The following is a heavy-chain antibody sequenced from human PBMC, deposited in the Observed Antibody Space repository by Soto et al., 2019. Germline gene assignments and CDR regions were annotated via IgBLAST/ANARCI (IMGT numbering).Heavy chain of an antibody. V-gene: IGHV4-4*02. CDR3: AIIAAADRYHGMDV. J-gene: IGHJ6*02. D-gene: IGHD6-13*01. CDR1: GGSISSSNW. Sequence: PSETLSLTCAVSGGSISSSNWWSWVRQPPGKGLEWIGEIYHSGSTNYNPSLKSRATISVDKSKNQFSLKLSSVTAADTAVYYCAIIAAADRYHGMDVWGQGTTVTVSS. CDR2: IYHSGST.